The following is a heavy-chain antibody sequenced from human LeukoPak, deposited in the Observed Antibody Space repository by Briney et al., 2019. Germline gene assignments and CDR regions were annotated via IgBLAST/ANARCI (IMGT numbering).Heavy chain of an antibody. CDR2: IRSKAYGGTT. D-gene: IGHD6-13*01. CDR1: GFTFGDYA. J-gene: IGHJ4*02. V-gene: IGHV3-49*04. CDR3: TRDHSSSWYVFDY. Sequence: GGSLRLSCTASGFTFGDYAMSWVRQAPGKGLEWVGFIRSKAYGGTTEYAAPVKGRFTISRDDSKSIAYLQMNSLKTEDTAVYYCTRDHSSSWYVFDYWGQGTLVTVSS.